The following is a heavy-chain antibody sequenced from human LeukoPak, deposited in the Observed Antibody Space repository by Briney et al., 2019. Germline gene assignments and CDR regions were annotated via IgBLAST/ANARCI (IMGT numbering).Heavy chain of an antibody. CDR1: GYTFTSYY. D-gene: IGHD3-16*01. CDR3: ARDFGTFHGMDV. J-gene: IGHJ6*02. Sequence: ASVKVSCKASGYTFTSYYMHWVRQAPGQGLEWMGIINPSGGSTSYAQKFQGRVAMTRDTSTSTVYMELSSLRSEDTAVYYCARDFGTFHGMDVWGQGTTVTVSS. CDR2: INPSGGST. V-gene: IGHV1-46*01.